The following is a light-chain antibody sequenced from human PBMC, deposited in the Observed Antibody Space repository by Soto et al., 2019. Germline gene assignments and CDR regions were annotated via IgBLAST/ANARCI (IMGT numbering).Light chain of an antibody. CDR2: AAS. CDR1: QSISSF. V-gene: IGKV1-39*01. J-gene: IGKJ2*01. Sequence: DIQMTQSPSSLSASVGDRVTITCRASQSISSFLNWYQHKPGKAPKLLIYAASHLQNGVPSRFSGSGSGTSFTLTISGLQPEDFAIYYCQQSDNIPYTFGQGTRLQIK. CDR3: QQSDNIPYT.